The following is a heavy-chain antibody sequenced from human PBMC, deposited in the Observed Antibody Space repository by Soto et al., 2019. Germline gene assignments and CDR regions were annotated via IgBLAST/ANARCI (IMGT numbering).Heavy chain of an antibody. Sequence: SETLSLTCTVSGGSITSYYWSWILPPPGKGLEWIGYIHNSGSTSYNPSLQSRVTISADVSKNQFSLDLRSVTAADTAVYYCARRWSGTDYWGQGTLVTVSS. J-gene: IGHJ4*01. V-gene: IGHV4-59*01. D-gene: IGHD3-10*01. CDR3: ARRWSGTDY. CDR2: IHNSGST. CDR1: GGSITSYY.